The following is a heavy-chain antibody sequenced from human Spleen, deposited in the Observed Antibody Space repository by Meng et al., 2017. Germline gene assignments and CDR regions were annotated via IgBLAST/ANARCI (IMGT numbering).Heavy chain of an antibody. V-gene: IGHV4-4*02. CDR2: IYHSGST. CDR1: GDSISSNKW. Sequence: SETLSLTCAVSGDSISSNKWWGWVRQPPGKGLEWIGEIYHSGSTNYNPSLKSRVTMSVDNAKNQFSLELTSVTAADTAVYYCARGVSYYYDSSGQALDYWGQGTLVTV. D-gene: IGHD3-22*01. J-gene: IGHJ4*02. CDR3: ARGVSYYYDSSGQALDY.